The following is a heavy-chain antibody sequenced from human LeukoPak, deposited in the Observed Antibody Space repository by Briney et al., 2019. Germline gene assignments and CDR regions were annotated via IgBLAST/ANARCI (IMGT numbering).Heavy chain of an antibody. Sequence: GRSLRLSCAASGFTFDDYAMHWVRQAPGKGLEWVSGISWNSGSIGYADSVKGRFTISRDNAKNSLYLQMNSLRAEDTALYYCAKDKHGSGSYQDYWGQGTLVTVSS. CDR2: ISWNSGSI. CDR3: AKDKHGSGSYQDY. D-gene: IGHD3-10*01. V-gene: IGHV3-9*01. CDR1: GFTFDDYA. J-gene: IGHJ4*02.